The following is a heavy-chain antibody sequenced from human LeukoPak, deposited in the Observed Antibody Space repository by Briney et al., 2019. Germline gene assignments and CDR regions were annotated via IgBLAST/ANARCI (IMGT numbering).Heavy chain of an antibody. J-gene: IGHJ4*02. CDR1: GFTFDDYG. CDR3: AKDIESDY. V-gene: IGHV3-23*01. CDR2: ISGSGGST. Sequence: GGSLRLSCAASGFTFDDYGMSWVRQGPGKGLEWVSAISGSGGSTYYADSVKGRFTISRDNSKNTLYLQMNSLRAEDTAVYYCAKDIESDYWGQGTLVTVSS. D-gene: IGHD1-26*01.